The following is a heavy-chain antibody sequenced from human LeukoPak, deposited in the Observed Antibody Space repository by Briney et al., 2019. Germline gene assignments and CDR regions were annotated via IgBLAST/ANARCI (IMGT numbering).Heavy chain of an antibody. CDR3: AGSTVGNWFDS. CDR1: GGSISSYY. J-gene: IGHJ5*01. CDR2: VHYSGST. D-gene: IGHD4-17*01. V-gene: IGHV4-59*01. Sequence: SETLSLTCTVSGGSISSYYWSWIRQPPGKGLDYIGYVHYSGSTNYNPSLRSRVTISVDTSRNQFSLNLTSATAADTAIYYCAGSTVGNWFDSWGQGTLVTVSS.